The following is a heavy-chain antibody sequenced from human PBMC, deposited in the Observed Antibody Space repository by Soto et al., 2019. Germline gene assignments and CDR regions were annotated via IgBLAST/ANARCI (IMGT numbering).Heavy chain of an antibody. D-gene: IGHD6-13*01. CDR1: GGSISRYY. CDR3: ARVPAAASTIPSLGCDP. V-gene: IGHV4-59*01. J-gene: IGHJ5*02. CDR2: IHYSGST. Sequence: SETLSLTCNVSGGSISRYYWSWIRQPPGKGLEWIGYIHYSGSTKYNPSLKSRVTISVDTYKNQFSLKLTSVTAADTALYFCARVPAAASTIPSLGCDPWVQGTLGTVS.